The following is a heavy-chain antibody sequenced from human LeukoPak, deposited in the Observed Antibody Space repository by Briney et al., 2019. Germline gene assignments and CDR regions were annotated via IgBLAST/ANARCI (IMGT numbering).Heavy chain of an antibody. D-gene: IGHD3-10*01. J-gene: IGHJ4*02. Sequence: SETLSLTCTVSGGSISSYYWSWIRQPAGKGLEWIGRISSSGITNYNPSLKSRVTMSIDTSKNQFSLRLDSVTAADTAVYYCARDLLGCYSGSFDFWGQGTLDTVSS. CDR2: ISSSGIT. CDR3: ARDLLGCYSGSFDF. V-gene: IGHV4-4*07. CDR1: GGSISSYY.